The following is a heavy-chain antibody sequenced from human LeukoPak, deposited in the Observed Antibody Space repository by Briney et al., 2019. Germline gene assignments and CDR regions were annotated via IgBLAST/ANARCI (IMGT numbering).Heavy chain of an antibody. Sequence: GGSLRLSCAASGFTFSSYAMSWVRQAPGKGLEWVSVIYSGGSTSYADSVKGRFTISRDNSKNTLYLQLNSLRAEDTAVYFCARGLYYFDDWGQGTLVTVSS. V-gene: IGHV3-23*03. CDR3: ARGLYYFDD. CDR1: GFTFSSYA. CDR2: IYSGGST. D-gene: IGHD2-21*02. J-gene: IGHJ4*02.